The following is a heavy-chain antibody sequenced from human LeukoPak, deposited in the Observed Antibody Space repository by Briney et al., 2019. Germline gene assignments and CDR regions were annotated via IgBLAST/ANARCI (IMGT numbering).Heavy chain of an antibody. CDR2: INSDGGST. V-gene: IGHV3-74*01. CDR1: GFTLSSYW. D-gene: IGHD2-8*01. J-gene: IGHJ3*02. CDR3: ASMNGHAFDI. Sequence: GGSLRLSCAASGFTLSSYWMHWVRQAPGKGLVWVSGINSDGGSTRYADSVMGRFIITRDNAKNMLYLQMNSLRAEDTAVYYCASMNGHAFDIWGQGTRVTVSS.